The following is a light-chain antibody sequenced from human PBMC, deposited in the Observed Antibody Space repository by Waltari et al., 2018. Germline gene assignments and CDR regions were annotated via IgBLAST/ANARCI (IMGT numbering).Light chain of an antibody. CDR2: DAS. CDR3: QQYDNLPYT. J-gene: IGKJ2*01. V-gene: IGKV1-33*01. Sequence: DIQMTQSPSSLSASVGDRVTITCQASQDISNYLNWYQQKPGKAPKHLIYDASNLETGVPSRFSGSGSGTDFTFTISSLQPEDIATYYCQQYDNLPYTFGQGTKLEIK. CDR1: QDISNY.